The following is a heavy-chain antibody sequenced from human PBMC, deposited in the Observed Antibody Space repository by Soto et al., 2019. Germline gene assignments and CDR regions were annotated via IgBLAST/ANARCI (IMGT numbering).Heavy chain of an antibody. Sequence: PSETLSLTCTVSGVPISTYYWSWIRQPPGKGLEWIGYIYYSGSTNYNPSLKGRVTISVNTSKYQFSLQLNSVTAADTAVYYCASSDYYGSASHWGQGTQVTVSS. CDR3: ASSDYYGSASH. CDR1: GVPISTYY. J-gene: IGHJ4*02. D-gene: IGHD3-10*01. V-gene: IGHV4-59*01. CDR2: IYYSGST.